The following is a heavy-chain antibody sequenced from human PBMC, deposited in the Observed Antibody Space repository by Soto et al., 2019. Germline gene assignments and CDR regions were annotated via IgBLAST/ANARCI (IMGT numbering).Heavy chain of an antibody. CDR3: ARDSRVNHGSGPYYYMDV. V-gene: IGHV3-30-3*01. CDR1: GFTFSSYA. Sequence: GGSLRLSCAASGFTFSSYAMHWVRQAPGKGLEWVAVISYDGSNKYYADSVKGRFTISRDNSKNTLYLQMNSLRAEDTAVYYCARDSRVNHGSGPYYYMDVWGKGTTVTVSS. D-gene: IGHD3-10*01. CDR2: ISYDGSNK. J-gene: IGHJ6*03.